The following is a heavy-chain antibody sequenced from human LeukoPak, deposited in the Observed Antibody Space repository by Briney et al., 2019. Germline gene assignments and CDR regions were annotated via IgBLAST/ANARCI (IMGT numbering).Heavy chain of an antibody. Sequence: SQTLSLTCTVSGGSISSGDYYWSWIRQPPGKGLEWIGYIYYSGSTYYNPSLKSRVTISVDTSKDQFSLKLSSVTAADTAVYYCARAGVVVPAATVWWFDPWGQGTLVTVSS. D-gene: IGHD2-2*01. V-gene: IGHV4-30-4*08. CDR3: ARAGVVVPAATVWWFDP. CDR2: IYYSGST. J-gene: IGHJ5*02. CDR1: GGSISSGDYY.